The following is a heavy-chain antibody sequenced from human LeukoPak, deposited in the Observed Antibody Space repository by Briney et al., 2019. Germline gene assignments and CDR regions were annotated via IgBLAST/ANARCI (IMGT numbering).Heavy chain of an antibody. V-gene: IGHV1-46*01. CDR1: GYTFTGYY. CDR2: INPSGGST. CDR3: ASRGAAADFDY. D-gene: IGHD6-13*01. Sequence: ASVKVSCKASGYTFTGYYMHWVRQAPGQGLEWMGIINPSGGSTSYAQKFQGRVTMTRDTSTSTVYMELSSLRSEDTAVYYCASRGAAADFDYWGQGTLVTVSS. J-gene: IGHJ4*02.